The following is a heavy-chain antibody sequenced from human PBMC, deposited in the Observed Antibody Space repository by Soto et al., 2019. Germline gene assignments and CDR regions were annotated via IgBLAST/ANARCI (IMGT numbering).Heavy chain of an antibody. D-gene: IGHD3-9*01. CDR3: AKDYYDILTGYPYYYYMDV. V-gene: IGHV3-48*01. CDR1: GFTFSSYA. Sequence: GGSLRLSCAASGFTFSSYAMSWVRQAPGKGLEWVSYISSGSSTIYYADSVKGRFTISRDNAKNSLYLQMNSLRADDTAVYYCAKDYYDILTGYPYYYYMDVWGKGTTVTVSS. J-gene: IGHJ6*03. CDR2: ISSGSSTI.